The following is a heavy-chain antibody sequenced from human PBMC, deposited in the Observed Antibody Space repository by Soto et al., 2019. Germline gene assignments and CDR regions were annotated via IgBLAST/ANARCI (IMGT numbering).Heavy chain of an antibody. CDR3: AHKVYGDYPLDY. CDR2: IYWDDYK. Sequence: QITLKESGPTLVKPTQTLTLTCTFSGFSLSTSGVGVGWIRQPPGKALEWLAVIYWDDYKHYSPSLKSRLTITQQNSTNQVVLTVSEMNPLDPATYYCAHKVYGDYPLDYWGQGTLLTVSS. J-gene: IGHJ4*02. D-gene: IGHD4-17*01. CDR1: GFSLSTSGVG. V-gene: IGHV2-5*02.